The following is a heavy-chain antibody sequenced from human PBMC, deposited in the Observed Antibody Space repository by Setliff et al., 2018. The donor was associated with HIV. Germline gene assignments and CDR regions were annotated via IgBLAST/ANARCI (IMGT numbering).Heavy chain of an antibody. CDR1: GYSFTGHF. CDR3: AKGLDGGWMPFDY. J-gene: IGHJ4*02. Sequence: KASGYSFTGHFMHWVRQAPGQGLEWMGWINAGNGNTKYSQKFQGRVTITRDTSASTAYMELSSLRPEDTAVYYCAKGLDGGWMPFDYWGQGALVTVSS. V-gene: IGHV1-3*01. CDR2: INAGNGNT. D-gene: IGHD2-15*01.